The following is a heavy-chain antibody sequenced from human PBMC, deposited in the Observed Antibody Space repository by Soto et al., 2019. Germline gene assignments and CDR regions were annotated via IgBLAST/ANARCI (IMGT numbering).Heavy chain of an antibody. V-gene: IGHV3-48*02. CDR3: ARVESSGYYLTIDY. Sequence: GGSLRLSCAASGFTFSSYSMNWVRQAPGKGLEWVSYISSSSSTIYYADSVKGRFTISRDNAKKSLYLQMNSLRDEDTAVYYCARVESSGYYLTIDYWGQGTLVTVSS. CDR1: GFTFSSYS. D-gene: IGHD3-22*01. CDR2: ISSSSSTI. J-gene: IGHJ4*02.